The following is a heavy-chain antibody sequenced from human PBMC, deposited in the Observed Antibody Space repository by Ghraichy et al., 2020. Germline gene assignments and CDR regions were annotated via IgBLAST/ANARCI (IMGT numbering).Heavy chain of an antibody. CDR2: IFSNGGE. V-gene: IGHV2-26*01. D-gene: IGHD1-26*01. CDR1: GFSLGNARMG. J-gene: IGHJ6*03. Sequence: SGPTLVKPAETLTLTCTVSGFSLGNARMGVSWIRQPPGKALEWLSHIFSNGGESYNTSLKTRLTISKDTSKSQVVLTMTNVNPLDTATYYCARIFISGSNYCYYYYMDVWGKGTSVTVSS. CDR3: ARIFISGSNYCYYYYMDV.